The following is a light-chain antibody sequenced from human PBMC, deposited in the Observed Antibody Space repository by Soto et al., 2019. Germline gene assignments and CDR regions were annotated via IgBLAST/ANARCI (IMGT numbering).Light chain of an antibody. CDR1: SNDVGSYNL. CDR2: EVT. Sequence: QSALTQPASVSGSPGQSITISCTGTSNDVGSYNLVSWYQQHPGKAPKLMIYEVTKRPSGVSNRFSGSKSGNTASLTISGLQAEDEADYYCCSYVGSSTLVFGGGTKLTVL. J-gene: IGLJ2*01. CDR3: CSYVGSSTLV. V-gene: IGLV2-23*02.